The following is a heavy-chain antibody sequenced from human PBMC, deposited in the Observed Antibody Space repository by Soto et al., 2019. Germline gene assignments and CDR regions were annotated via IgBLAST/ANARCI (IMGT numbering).Heavy chain of an antibody. J-gene: IGHJ6*02. CDR1: GFTFSSYW. Sequence: GGSLILSCAASGFTFSSYWMHWVRQAPGKGLVWVSRINSDGSSTSYADSVKGRFTISRDNAKNTLYLQMNSPRAEDTAVYYCARGIAGDYYGMDVWGQGTTVTVS. D-gene: IGHD6-13*01. CDR3: ARGIAGDYYGMDV. V-gene: IGHV3-74*01. CDR2: INSDGSST.